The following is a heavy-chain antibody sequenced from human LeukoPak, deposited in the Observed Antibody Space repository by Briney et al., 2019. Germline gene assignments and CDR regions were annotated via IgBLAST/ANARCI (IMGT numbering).Heavy chain of an antibody. J-gene: IGHJ4*02. V-gene: IGHV1-2*02. D-gene: IGHD1-26*01. Sequence: ASVKVSCKAYGYTFTDYYMHSVRQAPGQGLEWMGWINPNSGGTNYAQKFQGRVTMTRDTSISTAYMELSRLRSDDTAVYYCAREGPIVGATHLVDYWGQGTLVTVSS. CDR1: GYTFTDYY. CDR2: INPNSGGT. CDR3: AREGPIVGATHLVDY.